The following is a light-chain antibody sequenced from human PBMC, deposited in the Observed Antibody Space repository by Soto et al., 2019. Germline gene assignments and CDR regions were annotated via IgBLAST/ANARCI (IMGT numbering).Light chain of an antibody. Sequence: QSVLTQPASVSGSPGQSITISCTGTSSDIGAYNFGSWYQQHPGKAPKLMLYDVNIRPSGVSNRFSGSKSGNTASLTISGLQAEDEADYYCTSWTTSTTMIFGGGTKRTVL. J-gene: IGLJ2*01. V-gene: IGLV2-14*03. CDR3: TSWTTSTTMI. CDR1: SSDIGAYNF. CDR2: DVN.